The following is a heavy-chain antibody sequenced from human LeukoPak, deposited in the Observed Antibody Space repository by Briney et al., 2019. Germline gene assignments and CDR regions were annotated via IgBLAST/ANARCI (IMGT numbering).Heavy chain of an antibody. CDR2: IYTSGST. Sequence: SETLSLTCTVSGGSISSYYWSWIRQPAGKGLEWIGRIYTSGSTNYNPSLKSRVTMSVDTSKNQFSLKLSSVTAADTAVYYCARATEATITRNYYYYYMDVWGKGTTVTVS. CDR3: ARATEATITRNYYYYYMDV. CDR1: GGSISSYY. V-gene: IGHV4-4*07. J-gene: IGHJ6*03. D-gene: IGHD5-12*01.